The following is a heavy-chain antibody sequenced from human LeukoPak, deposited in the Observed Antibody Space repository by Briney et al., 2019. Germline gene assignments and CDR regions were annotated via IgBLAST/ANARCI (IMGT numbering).Heavy chain of an antibody. CDR3: ARELIVVVPAAIRELDY. Sequence: GASVKVSCKASGYTFTGYYMHWVRQAPGQGLEWMGWINPNSGGTNYAQKFQGRVTMTRDTSITTAYMELSGLRSDDTAVYYCARELIVVVPAAIRELDYWGQGTLVTVSS. CDR2: INPNSGGT. D-gene: IGHD2-2*01. CDR1: GYTFTGYY. V-gene: IGHV1-2*02. J-gene: IGHJ4*02.